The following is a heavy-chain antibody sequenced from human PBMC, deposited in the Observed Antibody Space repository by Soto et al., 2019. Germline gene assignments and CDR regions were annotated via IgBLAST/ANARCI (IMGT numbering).Heavy chain of an antibody. D-gene: IGHD6-19*01. CDR1: GFSPSPSGVG. V-gene: IGHV2-5*02. J-gene: IGHJ4*02. Sequence: SGPTLVNPTQTLTLTCTFSGFSPSPSGVGVGWVRQPPGKALEWLALIYRDNDQRYSPSLKSRVTITRDTSKNQVVLTMTNMDPVDTATYYCAHSRFKTYSSGWYDYFDYWGQGTLVTVSS. CDR3: AHSRFKTYSSGWYDYFDY. CDR2: IYRDNDQ.